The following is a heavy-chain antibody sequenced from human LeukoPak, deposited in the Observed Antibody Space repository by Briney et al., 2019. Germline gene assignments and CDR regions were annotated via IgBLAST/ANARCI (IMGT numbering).Heavy chain of an antibody. V-gene: IGHV4-34*01. D-gene: IGHD3-10*01. Sequence: SETLSLTCAVYGGSFSGYYWSWIRQPPGKGLEWIGEINHSGSTNYNPSLKSRVTISVDTSKNQFSLKLSSVTAADTAVYYCAKGGPVRSGSYYEPFDYRGQGTLVTVSS. CDR3: AKGGPVRSGSYYEPFDY. CDR2: INHSGST. J-gene: IGHJ4*02. CDR1: GGSFSGYY.